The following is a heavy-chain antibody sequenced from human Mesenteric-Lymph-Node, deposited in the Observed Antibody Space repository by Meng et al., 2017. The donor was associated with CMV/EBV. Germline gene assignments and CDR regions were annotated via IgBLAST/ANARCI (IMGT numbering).Heavy chain of an antibody. V-gene: IGHV1-8*01. Sequence: SCKASGYTFTSYDINWVRQATGQGLEWMGWMNPNSGNTGYAQKFQGRVTMTRNTSISTAYMELSSLRSEDTAVYYCARGSQQLSGFDPWGQGTLVTVSS. J-gene: IGHJ5*02. CDR2: MNPNSGNT. CDR1: GYTFTSYD. D-gene: IGHD6-13*01. CDR3: ARGSQQLSGFDP.